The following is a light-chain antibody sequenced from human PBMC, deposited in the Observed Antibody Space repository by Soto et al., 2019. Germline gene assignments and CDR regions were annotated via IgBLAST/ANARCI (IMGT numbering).Light chain of an antibody. CDR3: QQYGSSPQT. V-gene: IGKV3-20*01. CDR2: GAS. Sequence: EIVLTQSPGTLSLSPGERATLSCRASQSVSSNFLAWYQQKPSQAPRLLIYGASSRATGIPDRFSGSGSGTDFSLTISRLEPEDFAVYYCQQYGSSPQTFGQGTKVDIK. CDR1: QSVSSNF. J-gene: IGKJ1*01.